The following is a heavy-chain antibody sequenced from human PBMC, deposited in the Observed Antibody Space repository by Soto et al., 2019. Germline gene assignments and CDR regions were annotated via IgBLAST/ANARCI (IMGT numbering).Heavy chain of an antibody. CDR3: ARGYCTGGACYSNWFDP. D-gene: IGHD2-8*02. CDR1: GGSISSGGFY. J-gene: IGHJ5*02. V-gene: IGHV4-31*03. CDR2: FYDRGNT. Sequence: SETLSLTCSVSGGSISSGGFYWTWIRQHPDKGLQWIGYFYDRGNTFYNPSLKTRPIISLDTSKNQFSLKPSTVTAADTAVYYSARGYCTGGACYSNWFDPWGPGILVTVSS.